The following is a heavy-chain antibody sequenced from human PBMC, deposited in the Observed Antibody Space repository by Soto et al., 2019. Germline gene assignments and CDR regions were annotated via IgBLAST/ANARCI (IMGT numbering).Heavy chain of an antibody. J-gene: IGHJ4*02. V-gene: IGHV3-53*01. CDR2: IYSGGST. CDR3: AKDRYLDHDSRGYLFDN. Sequence: PGGSLRLSCAASGFTVSSNYMSWVRQAPGKGLGWVSVIYSGGSTYYADSVKGRFTISRDNSKNTLYLQMNSLRAEDTAVYYCAKDRYLDHDSRGYLFDNWGQGTLVTVSS. D-gene: IGHD3-22*01. CDR1: GFTVSSNY.